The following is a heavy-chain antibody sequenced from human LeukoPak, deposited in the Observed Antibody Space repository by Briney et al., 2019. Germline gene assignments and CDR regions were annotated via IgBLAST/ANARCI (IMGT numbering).Heavy chain of an antibody. CDR2: IIPIFGTA. Sequence: GSSVKVSCKASGGTFSSYAISWVRQAPGQGLEWMGGIIPIFGTANYAQKFQGRVTITADESTSTAYMELSSLRSEDTAVYYCARDLTLRYFDWYPAGGAFDIWGQGTMVTVSS. J-gene: IGHJ3*02. CDR1: GGTFSSYA. CDR3: ARDLTLRYFDWYPAGGAFDI. D-gene: IGHD3-9*01. V-gene: IGHV1-69*01.